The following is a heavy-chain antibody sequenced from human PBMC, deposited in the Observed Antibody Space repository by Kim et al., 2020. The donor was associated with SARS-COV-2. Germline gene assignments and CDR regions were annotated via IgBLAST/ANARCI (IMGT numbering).Heavy chain of an antibody. D-gene: IGHD5-12*01. J-gene: IGHJ4*02. CDR2: IYSGGST. V-gene: IGHV3-53*04. CDR3: ARGPVDIVATSFDY. Sequence: GGSLRLSCVASGFTVSSNYMSWVRQAPGKGLEWVSVIYSGGSTYYADSVKGRFTISRHNSKNTLYLQMNSLRAEDTAVYYCARGPVDIVATSFDYWGQGTLVTVSS. CDR1: GFTVSSNY.